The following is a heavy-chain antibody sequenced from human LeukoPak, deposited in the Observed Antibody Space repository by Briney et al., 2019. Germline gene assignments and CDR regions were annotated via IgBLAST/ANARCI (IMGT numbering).Heavy chain of an antibody. V-gene: IGHV3-11*03. CDR2: ITPSGTYT. Sequence: GGSLRLSCAASGFTFSDYYISWIRQAPGQGLEWVSYITPSGTYTNYADSVEGRFSVSRDNAKNPLYLQMNSLRAEDTAVYYCASRESPGYYYGMDVWGQGTTVTVSS. CDR3: ASRESPGYYYGMDV. CDR1: GFTFSDYY. D-gene: IGHD3-10*01. J-gene: IGHJ6*02.